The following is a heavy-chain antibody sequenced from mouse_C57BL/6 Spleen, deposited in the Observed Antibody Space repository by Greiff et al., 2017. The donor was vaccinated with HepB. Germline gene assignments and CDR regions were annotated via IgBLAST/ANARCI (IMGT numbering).Heavy chain of an antibody. CDR2: ISSGSSTI. J-gene: IGHJ3*01. D-gene: IGHD2-1*01. CDR1: GFTFSDYG. CDR3: ARSGNYAFAY. Sequence: EVKLVESGGGLVKPGGSLKLSCAASGFTFSDYGMHWARQAPEKGLEWVAYISSGSSTIYYADTVKGRFTISRDNAKNTLFLQMTSLRSEDTAMYYCARSGNYAFAYWGQGTLVTVSA. V-gene: IGHV5-17*01.